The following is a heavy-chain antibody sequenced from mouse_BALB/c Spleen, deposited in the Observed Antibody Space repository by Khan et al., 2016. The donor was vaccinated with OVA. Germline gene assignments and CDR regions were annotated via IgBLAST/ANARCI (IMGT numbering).Heavy chain of an antibody. Sequence: EVQLQESGPGLVKPSQSLSLTCNVTGYSITSGYGWNWIRPFPGNKLEWMGYISYSGSTNYTPSLNSRISITRDTSTNQSFLQLKSVTTEDTATYDCARTGKIKYWGQGTTLTVSS. J-gene: IGHJ2*01. D-gene: IGHD2-1*01. V-gene: IGHV3-2*02. CDR3: ARTGKIKY. CDR2: ISYSGST. CDR1: GYSITSGYG.